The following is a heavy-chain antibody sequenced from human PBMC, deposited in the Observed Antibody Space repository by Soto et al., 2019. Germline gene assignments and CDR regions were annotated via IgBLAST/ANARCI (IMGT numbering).Heavy chain of an antibody. D-gene: IGHD1-26*01. Sequence: SETLSLTCTVSGGSISSYYWSWIRQPPGKGLEWIGYFYFSGSTNYNPSLKSRVTISVDTSKNQFSLKLSSLTAADTAVYYCARRYGGNFDYWGRGTLVTVS. CDR2: FYFSGST. J-gene: IGHJ4*02. CDR1: GGSISSYY. V-gene: IGHV4-59*01. CDR3: ARRYGGNFDY.